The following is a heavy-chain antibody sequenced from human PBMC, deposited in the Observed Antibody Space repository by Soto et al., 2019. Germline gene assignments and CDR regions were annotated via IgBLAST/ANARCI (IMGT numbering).Heavy chain of an antibody. CDR1: GFTFTNYA. Sequence: LRLSCAVSGFTFTNYAISWVRQAPGKGLAWVSAIGGSDSRTYYADSVKGRFTVSKDISKNTLYLQMNSLRVEDTALYYCVKSSHIVVVPASVYFDSWGQGTLVTVSS. J-gene: IGHJ4*02. V-gene: IGHV3-23*01. CDR2: IGGSDSRT. CDR3: VKSSHIVVVPASVYFDS. D-gene: IGHD2-2*01.